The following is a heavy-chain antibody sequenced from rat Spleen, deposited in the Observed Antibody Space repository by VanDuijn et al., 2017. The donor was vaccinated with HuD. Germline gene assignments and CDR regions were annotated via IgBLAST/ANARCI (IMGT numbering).Heavy chain of an antibody. CDR1: GFTFSNYD. D-gene: IGHD4-3*01. Sequence: EVQLVESGGGLVQPGRSLRLSCAASGFTFSNYDMAWVRQAPTEGLEWVASISPSGGSTYYRDSVKGRFTVAKDNTKSTLYLQIDSLRSEDTATYYCARHNSGYGVMDAWGQGASVTVSS. J-gene: IGHJ4*01. CDR3: ARHNSGYGVMDA. CDR2: ISPSGGST. V-gene: IGHV5S23*01.